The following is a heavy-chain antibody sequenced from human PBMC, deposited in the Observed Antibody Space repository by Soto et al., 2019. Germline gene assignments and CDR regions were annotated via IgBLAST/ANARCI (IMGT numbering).Heavy chain of an antibody. J-gene: IGHJ4*02. CDR1: GFSLSARGVG. Sequence: QITLEESGPTLVKPTQPLTLTCTFSGFSLSARGVGVGWIRQPPGKALEWLALIYWNDDKRYTPSLKSRLTITKDTSKNQVVLTMTNMDPVDTATYYCAHSPWGAAPDYWGQGTLVTVSS. D-gene: IGHD3-16*01. CDR2: IYWNDDK. V-gene: IGHV2-5*01. CDR3: AHSPWGAAPDY.